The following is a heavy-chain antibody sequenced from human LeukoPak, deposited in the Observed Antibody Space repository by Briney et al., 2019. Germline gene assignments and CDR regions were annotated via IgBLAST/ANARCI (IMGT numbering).Heavy chain of an antibody. CDR1: GGSISSGSYY. CDR3: ARDGGSPPVRD. J-gene: IGHJ4*02. CDR2: IYTSGST. D-gene: IGHD1-26*01. V-gene: IGHV4-61*02. Sequence: MSSETLSLTCTVSGGSISSGSYYWSWIRQPAGKGLEWIGRIYTSGSTNYNPSLKSRVTISVDTSKNQFSLKLSSVTAADTAVYYCARDGGSPPVRDWGQGTLVTVSS.